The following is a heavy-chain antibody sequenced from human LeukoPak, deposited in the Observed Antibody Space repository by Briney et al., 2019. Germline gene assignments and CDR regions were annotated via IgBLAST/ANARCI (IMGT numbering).Heavy chain of an antibody. CDR1: GFTFSSYS. Sequence: PGGSLRLSCAASGFTFSSYSMNWVRQAPGKGLEWVAVVSTDGTIKYYADSMKGRFTVSRDNSKNTVDLQMNSLRVEDTALYFCVQEFNHEQWFFDIWGRGTLVTVSS. J-gene: IGHJ2*01. CDR2: VSTDGTIK. CDR3: VQEFNHEQWFFDI. V-gene: IGHV3-30*18. D-gene: IGHD3-22*01.